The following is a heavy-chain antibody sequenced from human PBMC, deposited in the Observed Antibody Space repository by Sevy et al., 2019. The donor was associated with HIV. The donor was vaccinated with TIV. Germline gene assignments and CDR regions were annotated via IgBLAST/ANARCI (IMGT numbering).Heavy chain of an antibody. CDR1: GGTFSSYA. V-gene: IGHV1-69*13. CDR3: ARGVVATMELYYYYYKDV. J-gene: IGHJ6*03. D-gene: IGHD5-12*01. CDR2: IIPIFGIA. Sequence: ASVKVSCKASGGTFSSYAISWVRQAPGQGLEWMGRIIPIFGIANYAQKFQGRVTITADESKSTAYMELSSLRSEDTAVYYCARGVVATMELYYYYYKDVWGKGTTVTVSS.